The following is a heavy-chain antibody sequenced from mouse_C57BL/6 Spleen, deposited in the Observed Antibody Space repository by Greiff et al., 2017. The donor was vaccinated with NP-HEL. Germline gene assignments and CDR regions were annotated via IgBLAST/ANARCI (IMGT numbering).Heavy chain of an antibody. CDR1: GFTFTDYY. V-gene: IGHV7-3*01. CDR3: ARYDYYGLYYYAMDY. CDR2: IRNKANGYTT. Sequence: EVKLMESGGGLVQPGGSLSLSCAASGFTFTDYYMSWVRQPPGKALEWLGFIRNKANGYTTEYSASVKGRFTISRDNSQSILYLQMNALRAEDSATYYCARYDYYGLYYYAMDYWGQGTSVTVSS. D-gene: IGHD1-1*01. J-gene: IGHJ4*01.